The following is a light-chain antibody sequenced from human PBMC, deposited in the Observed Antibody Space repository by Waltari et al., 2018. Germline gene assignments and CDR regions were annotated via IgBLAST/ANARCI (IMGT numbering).Light chain of an antibody. J-gene: IGLJ3*02. CDR2: KDT. Sequence: SFELTQTSSLSVSPGQTVRITCSGDVLANKYARWFQQKPGQAPILIISKDTERPSGIPERVSGSSAGTTGTWTIGGAQVEDEADYYCYSAADNDLGVFGGGTKLTV. CDR3: YSAADNDLGV. CDR1: VLANKY. V-gene: IGLV3-27*01.